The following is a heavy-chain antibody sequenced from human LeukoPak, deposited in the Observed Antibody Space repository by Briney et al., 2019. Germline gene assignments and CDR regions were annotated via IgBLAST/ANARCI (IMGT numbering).Heavy chain of an antibody. CDR1: GFTLSSYA. Sequence: GGSLRLSCAASGFTLSSYAMSWVRQAPGKGLEWVSGISWNSGSIGYADSVKGRFTISRDNAKNSLYLQMNSLRAEDTALYYCVGNYYDSSGFDYWGQGTLVTVSS. J-gene: IGHJ4*02. CDR2: ISWNSGSI. D-gene: IGHD3-22*01. CDR3: VGNYYDSSGFDY. V-gene: IGHV3-9*01.